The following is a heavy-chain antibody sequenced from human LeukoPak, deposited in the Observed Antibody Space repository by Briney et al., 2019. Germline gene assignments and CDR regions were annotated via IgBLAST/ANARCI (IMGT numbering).Heavy chain of an antibody. CDR2: ISGSGGST. CDR3: AKEDQLHIFDY. V-gene: IGHV3-23*01. Sequence: PGGSLRLSCAPPGLTFGTFAMSWVPQAPGKGLGWVSAISGSGGSTYYADSVKGRFTISRDNSKNTLYLQMNSLRAEDTAVYYCAKEDQLHIFDYWGQGTLVTVSS. CDR1: GLTFGTFA. D-gene: IGHD2-2*01. J-gene: IGHJ4*02.